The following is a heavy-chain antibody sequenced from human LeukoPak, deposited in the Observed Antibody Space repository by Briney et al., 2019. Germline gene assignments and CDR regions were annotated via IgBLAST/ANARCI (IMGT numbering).Heavy chain of an antibody. J-gene: IGHJ6*02. V-gene: IGHV1-69*13. D-gene: IGHD6-6*01. CDR1: GYTFTSYG. CDR3: ARGQLVLDHYYGMDV. CDR2: IIPIFGTA. Sequence: SVKVSCKASGYTFTSYGISWVRQAPGQGLEWMGGIIPIFGTANYAQKFQGRVTITADESTSTAYMELSSLRSEDTAVYYCARGQLVLDHYYGMDVWGQGTTVTVSS.